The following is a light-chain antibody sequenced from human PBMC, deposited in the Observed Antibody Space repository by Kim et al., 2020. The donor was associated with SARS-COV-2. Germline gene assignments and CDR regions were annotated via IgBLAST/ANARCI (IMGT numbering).Light chain of an antibody. CDR3: QQYYTTPLT. Sequence: RATIYCKSNQTLSYSFRDKNYLTWYRQKPGQRPELLIYWASTRESGVPDRFSGTGSGTDFTLTISGLQAEDVAIYYCQQYYTTPLTFGGGTKLEI. CDR2: WAS. J-gene: IGKJ4*01. CDR1: QTLSYSFRDKNY. V-gene: IGKV4-1*01.